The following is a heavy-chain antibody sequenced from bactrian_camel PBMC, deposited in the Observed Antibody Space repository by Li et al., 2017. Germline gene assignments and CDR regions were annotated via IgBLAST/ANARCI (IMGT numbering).Heavy chain of an antibody. CDR1: GFDHEDNC. V-gene: IGHV3S63*01. CDR3: AAAWTRWRGPCSGDFSSSSYDE. CDR2: IPTRRGVP. D-gene: IGHD1*01. J-gene: IGHJ4*01. Sequence: VQLVESGGGSVQAGGSLRLTCTATGFDHEDNCVGWFRQAPGKEREGVASIPTRRGVPYYVNSVKGRFTISQDNAKKTVYLQMNNLEPADTAMYYCAAAWTRWRGPCSGDFSSSSYDEWGQGTQV.